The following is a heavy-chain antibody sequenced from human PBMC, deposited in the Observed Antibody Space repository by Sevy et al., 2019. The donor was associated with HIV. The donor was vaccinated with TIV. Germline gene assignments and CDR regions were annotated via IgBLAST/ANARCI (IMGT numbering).Heavy chain of an antibody. CDR2: ISYDGSSK. Sequence: GGSLRLSCAASGFTFSRYTMHWVRQAPGKGLEWVAVISYDGSSKYYGNSVKGRFTISRDNSKNTVYVQMNSLKAEDTAVYYCARDRIYGDLDYWGQRTLVTVSS. J-gene: IGHJ4*02. V-gene: IGHV3-30-3*01. CDR1: GFTFSRYT. D-gene: IGHD4-17*01. CDR3: ARDRIYGDLDY.